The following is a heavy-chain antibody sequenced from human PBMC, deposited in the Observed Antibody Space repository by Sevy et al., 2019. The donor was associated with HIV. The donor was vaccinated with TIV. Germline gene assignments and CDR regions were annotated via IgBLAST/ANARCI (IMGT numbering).Heavy chain of an antibody. CDR2: ISHDGSKK. V-gene: IGHV3-30*18. CDR1: GFIFDYYG. Sequence: GGSLRLSCAASGFIFDYYGMHWVRQAPGKGLEWVALISHDGSKKYYADSVKGRFTISRDNSKNTLYLQMNTLRRDDTAAYFCTKDPPVYGDFPYGMGVWGQGTTVTVSS. D-gene: IGHD4-17*01. J-gene: IGHJ6*02. CDR3: TKDPPVYGDFPYGMGV.